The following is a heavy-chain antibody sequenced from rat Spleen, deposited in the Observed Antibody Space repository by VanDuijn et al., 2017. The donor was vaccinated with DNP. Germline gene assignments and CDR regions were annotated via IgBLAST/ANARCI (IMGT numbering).Heavy chain of an antibody. CDR3: ATHGPLTTVAEDY. Sequence: EVQLVESGGGLVQPGRSLKVSCAASGFTFSDYNMAWVRQAPKKGLEWVATITYDGSRTYCRDSVKGRFTISRDNTKSTLYLQMDSLRSEDTATYYCATHGPLTTVAEDYWGQGVMVTVSS. J-gene: IGHJ2*01. CDR2: ITYDGSRT. V-gene: IGHV5S10*01. CDR1: GFTFSDYN. D-gene: IGHD1-3*01.